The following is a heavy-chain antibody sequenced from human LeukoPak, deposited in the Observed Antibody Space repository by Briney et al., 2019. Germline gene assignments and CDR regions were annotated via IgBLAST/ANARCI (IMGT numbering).Heavy chain of an antibody. J-gene: IGHJ6*02. Sequence: GGSLRLSCAASRFTFSSYAMHWVRQAPGKGLEWVAVISYDGSNKYYADSVKGRFTISRDNSKNTLYLQMNSLRAEDTAVYYCASLGVVVPAASYYYYYGMDVWGQGTTVTVSS. D-gene: IGHD2-2*01. CDR1: RFTFSSYA. CDR3: ASLGVVVPAASYYYYYGMDV. CDR2: ISYDGSNK. V-gene: IGHV3-30-3*01.